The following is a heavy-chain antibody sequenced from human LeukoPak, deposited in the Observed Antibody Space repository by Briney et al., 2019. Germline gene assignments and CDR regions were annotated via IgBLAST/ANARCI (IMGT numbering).Heavy chain of an antibody. D-gene: IGHD3-16*01. J-gene: IGHJ5*02. CDR3: ARQGASALRNFDP. CDR1: GGSISDSTYF. CDR2: IYYDGST. Sequence: PSETPSLTCTVSGGSISDSTYFWAWIRQPPGKGLEWIGTIYYDGSTYYNPSLKSRVTISVDTSKNQFSLRLSSVTAADTALYYCARQGASALRNFDPWGQGTLVTVSS. V-gene: IGHV4-39*01.